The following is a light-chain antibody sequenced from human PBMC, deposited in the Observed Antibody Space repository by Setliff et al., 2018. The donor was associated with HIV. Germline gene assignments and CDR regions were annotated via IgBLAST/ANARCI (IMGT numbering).Light chain of an antibody. CDR3: SSYTSSSLEV. V-gene: IGLV2-14*01. CDR1: SSDVGGYNY. J-gene: IGLJ1*01. CDR2: EVS. Sequence: QSVLTQPASVSGSPGQSITISCTGTSSDVGGYNYVSWYQHHPGKAPKLMICEVSNRPSGVSNRFSGSKSGNTASLTISGLQADDEADYYCSSYTSSSLEVFGTGTKVTVL.